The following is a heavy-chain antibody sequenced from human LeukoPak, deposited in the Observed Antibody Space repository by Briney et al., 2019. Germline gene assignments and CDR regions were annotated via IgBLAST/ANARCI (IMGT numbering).Heavy chain of an antibody. Sequence: TGGSLRLSCAASGFTFSSYAMHWVRQAPGKGLEWVAVISYDGSNKYYADSVKGRFTISRDNSKNTLYLQMNSLRAEDTAVYYCARDFSPGGGYVMGAFDVWGQGTKVTVSS. J-gene: IGHJ3*01. D-gene: IGHD5-12*01. CDR1: GFTFSSYA. V-gene: IGHV3-30*04. CDR2: ISYDGSNK. CDR3: ARDFSPGGGYVMGAFDV.